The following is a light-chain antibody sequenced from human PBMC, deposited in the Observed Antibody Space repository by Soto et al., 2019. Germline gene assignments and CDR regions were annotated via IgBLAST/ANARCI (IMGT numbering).Light chain of an antibody. CDR3: QQRNNWPQT. CDR1: QSVSSSY. J-gene: IGKJ1*01. CDR2: DAS. Sequence: EIVLTQSPGALSLSPGERATLSCRASQSVSSSYLAWYQQKPGQAPRLLIYDASNRATGIPARFSGSGSGTDFTLTISSLEPEDFAVYYCQQRNNWPQTFGQGTKV. V-gene: IGKV3-11*01.